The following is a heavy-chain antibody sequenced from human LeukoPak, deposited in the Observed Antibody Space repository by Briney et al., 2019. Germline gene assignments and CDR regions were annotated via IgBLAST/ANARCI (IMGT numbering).Heavy chain of an antibody. CDR3: AKDRRAGSYDY. J-gene: IGHJ4*02. CDR2: ISGSGGNT. Sequence: PGGSLRLSCAASGFTFTSYAMAWVRQAPGKGLEWVSAISGSGGNTYYADSVKGRFTISRDNSKNTLYLQMNSLRAEDTAVYYCAKDRRAGSYDYWGQGTLVTVSS. V-gene: IGHV3-23*01. CDR1: GFTFTSYA. D-gene: IGHD3-10*01.